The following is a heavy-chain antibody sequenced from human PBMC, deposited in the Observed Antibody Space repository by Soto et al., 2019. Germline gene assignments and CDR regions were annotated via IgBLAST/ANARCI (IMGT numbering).Heavy chain of an antibody. D-gene: IGHD3-10*01. CDR2: ISGSGDTT. CDR3: AKGVTDYYGSGSRHYFDY. CDR1: GFTFSSYA. J-gene: IGHJ4*02. V-gene: IGHV3-23*01. Sequence: GGSLRLSCAASGFTFSSYAMNWVRQAPGKGLEWVSGISGSGDTTDYADSVKGRFTLSRDNSKNTLYLQMNSLRAEDTAVYYCAKGVTDYYGSGSRHYFDYWGQGTLVTVSS.